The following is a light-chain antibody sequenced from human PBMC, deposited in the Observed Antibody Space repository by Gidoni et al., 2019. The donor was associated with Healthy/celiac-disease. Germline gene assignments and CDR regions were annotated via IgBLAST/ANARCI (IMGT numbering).Light chain of an antibody. J-gene: IGKJ1*01. CDR2: DAS. CDR1: QSVSSY. Sequence: EIVLPQSPATLSLSPGERATLSCRASQSVSSYLAWYQQKPGQAPRLLIYDASNRATGIPAKFSGSGSGTDFTLTISSLEPEDFAVYYCQQRSNWHPWTFGQGTKVEIK. V-gene: IGKV3-11*01. CDR3: QQRSNWHPWT.